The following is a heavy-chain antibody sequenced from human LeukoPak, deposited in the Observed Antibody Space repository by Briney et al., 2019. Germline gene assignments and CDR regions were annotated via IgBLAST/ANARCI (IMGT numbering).Heavy chain of an antibody. D-gene: IGHD3-10*02. J-gene: IGHJ6*04. CDR1: GGSFSGYY. V-gene: IGHV3-11*04. Sequence: PSETLSLTCAVYGGSFSGYYWSWVRQAPGKGLEWVSYISSSGSTIYYADSVKGRFTISGDNAKNSLYLQMNSLRAEDTAVYYCAELGITMIGGVWGKGTTVTISS. CDR2: ISSSGSTI. CDR3: AELGITMIGGV.